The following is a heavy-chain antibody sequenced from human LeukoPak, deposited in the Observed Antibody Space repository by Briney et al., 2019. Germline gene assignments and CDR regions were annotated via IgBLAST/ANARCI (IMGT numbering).Heavy chain of an antibody. V-gene: IGHV4-39*01. Sequence: SETLSLTYTVSGGSISSSSYYWGWIRQPPGKGLEWIGSIYYSGSTYYNPSLKSRVTISVDTSKNQFSLKLSSVTAADTAVYYCARHWMYSGSYDYWGQGTLVTVSS. J-gene: IGHJ4*02. D-gene: IGHD1-26*01. CDR1: GGSISSSSYY. CDR3: ARHWMYSGSYDY. CDR2: IYYSGST.